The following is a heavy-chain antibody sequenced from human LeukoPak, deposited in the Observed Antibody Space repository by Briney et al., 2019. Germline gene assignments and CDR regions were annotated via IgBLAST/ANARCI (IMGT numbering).Heavy chain of an antibody. CDR3: ARGVKYYDFWSGYDY. CDR1: CGSFRVYY. V-gene: IGHV4-34*01. CDR2: IYPSGST. J-gene: IGHJ4*02. D-gene: IGHD3-3*01. Sequence: SETLSLTCAVYCGSFRVYYWIWIRQPPGKGVEGWGYIYPSGSTYYNPSLKSRITISVDRTKNQFSLKLSSVTAADTAVYYCARGVKYYDFWSGYDYWGQGTLVTVSS.